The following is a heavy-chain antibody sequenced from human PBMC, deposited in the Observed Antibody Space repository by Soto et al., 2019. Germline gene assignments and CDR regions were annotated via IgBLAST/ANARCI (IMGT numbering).Heavy chain of an antibody. CDR3: SRGGHYYDSMI. J-gene: IGHJ4*02. CDR2: ISFTGDT. D-gene: IGHD3-3*01. CDR1: GGSVSSGAYY. Sequence: QVQLHESGPGLVKPSETLSLTCTVFGGSVSSGAYYWTWIRQAPGKGLEWIGYISFTGDTTYNPSLRSRVAITVDPSKNQFSLRLRSATAADTAFYCCSRGGHYYDSMIWGRGTLVTGSP. V-gene: IGHV4-61*08.